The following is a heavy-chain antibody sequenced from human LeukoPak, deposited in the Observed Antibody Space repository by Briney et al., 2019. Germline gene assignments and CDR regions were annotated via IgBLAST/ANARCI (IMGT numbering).Heavy chain of an antibody. Sequence: VASVKVSCKSSGYTFTGNYVHWVRQAPGQGLEWMGWINPNSGGTNYAQKFQGRVTMTRDTSISTAYMDLSRLTSDDTAVYYCASGYGDYSPDYWGQGTVVTVSS. CDR2: INPNSGGT. J-gene: IGHJ4*02. D-gene: IGHD4-17*01. CDR3: ASGYGDYSPDY. V-gene: IGHV1-2*02. CDR1: GYTFTGNY.